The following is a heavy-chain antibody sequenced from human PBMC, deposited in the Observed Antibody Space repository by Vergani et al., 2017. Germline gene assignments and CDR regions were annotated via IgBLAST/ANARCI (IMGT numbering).Heavy chain of an antibody. Sequence: QVQLVESGGGLVKPGGSLRLSCAASGFTFSDYYMSWIRQAPGKGLEWIGYIYYSGSTYYNPSLKSRVTISVDTSKNQFSLKLSSVTAADTAVYYCALLSSSWYNDYWGQGTLVTVSS. CDR3: ALLSSSWYNDY. CDR1: GFTFSDYY. V-gene: IGHV4-31*02. J-gene: IGHJ4*02. CDR2: IYYSGST. D-gene: IGHD6-13*01.